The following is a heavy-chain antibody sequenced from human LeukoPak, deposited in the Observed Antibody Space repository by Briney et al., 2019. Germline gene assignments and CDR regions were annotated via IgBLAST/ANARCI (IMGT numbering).Heavy chain of an antibody. J-gene: IGHJ4*02. CDR2: LYFSVSA. D-gene: IGHD5-12*01. V-gene: IGHV4-59*13. CDR1: GGSFRGYF. CDR3: ARSTSGYEIHY. Sequence: PSETLSLTCNVPGGSFRGYFWSWIRQPPGRGLGWIGYLYFSVSANYNPSLKSRVTLSVDTSKNQYSLKLSSVTAADTAVYYCARSTSGYEIHYWGQGTLVTVSS.